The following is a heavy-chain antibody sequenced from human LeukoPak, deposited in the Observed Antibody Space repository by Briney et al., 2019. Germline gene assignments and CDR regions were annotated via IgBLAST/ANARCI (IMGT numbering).Heavy chain of an antibody. J-gene: IGHJ5*02. CDR3: ARDFRYSGSYHHWFDP. V-gene: IGHV3-30*03. CDR1: GFTFSSYG. D-gene: IGHD1-26*01. CDR2: ISYDGSNK. Sequence: GGSLRLSCAASGFTFSSYGMHWVRQAPGKGLEWVAVISYDGSNKYYADSVKGRFTISRDNSKNTLYLQMNSLRAEDTAVYYCARDFRYSGSYHHWFDPWGQGTLVTVSS.